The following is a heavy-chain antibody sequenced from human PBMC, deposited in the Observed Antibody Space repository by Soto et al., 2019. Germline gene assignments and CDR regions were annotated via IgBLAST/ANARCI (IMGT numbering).Heavy chain of an antibody. V-gene: IGHV3-48*02. CDR3: ARDRGTRAPNNWFDP. CDR2: ISSSSSTI. Sequence: EVHLVESGGGLVQPGGSLRLSCAASGFTFSSHSMNWVRQAPGKGLEWISYISSSSSTIYYADSVKGRFTISRDNAKNSLYLQMNSLRDEDTAVYYCARDRGTRAPNNWFDPWGQGTLVTVSS. J-gene: IGHJ5*02. D-gene: IGHD3-10*01. CDR1: GFTFSSHS.